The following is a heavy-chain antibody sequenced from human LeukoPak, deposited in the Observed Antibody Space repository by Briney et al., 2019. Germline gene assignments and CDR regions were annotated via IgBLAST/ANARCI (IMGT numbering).Heavy chain of an antibody. CDR2: ISTGGVIT. CDR3: AKDWNYYGSGNYYDSWGY. D-gene: IGHD3-10*01. V-gene: IGHV3-23*01. CDR1: GIIFSSYG. Sequence: AGGPLRLSCAASGIIFSSYGMHWVRQAPGKGLEWVSAISTGGVITYYADSVKGRFTISRDNSKNTLYLQMNSLRAEDTALYYCAKDWNYYGSGNYYDSWGYWGQGTLVSVSS. J-gene: IGHJ4*02.